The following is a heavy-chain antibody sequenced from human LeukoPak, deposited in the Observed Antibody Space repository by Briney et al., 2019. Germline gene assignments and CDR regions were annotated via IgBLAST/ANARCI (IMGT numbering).Heavy chain of an antibody. D-gene: IGHD1-26*01. Sequence: GESLKISCKGSGYSFTSNWIGWVRQMPGKGLEWMGIIYLGDSDTRYSPSFQGQVTISVDRSINTAYLQWSSLKASDTAMYYCVRQSSKWEPLGDWGQGTLVTVSS. CDR3: VRQSSKWEPLGD. J-gene: IGHJ4*02. V-gene: IGHV5-51*01. CDR1: GYSFTSNW. CDR2: IYLGDSDT.